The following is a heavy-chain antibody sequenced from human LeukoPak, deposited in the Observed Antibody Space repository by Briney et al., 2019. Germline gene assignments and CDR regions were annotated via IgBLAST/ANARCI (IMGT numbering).Heavy chain of an antibody. CDR2: ISPYNGNT. CDR3: AREEGAPIAAANI. J-gene: IGHJ3*02. Sequence: ASVKVSCRASGYTFTTYTISWVRQAPGQGLEWMGWISPYNGNTNYAQKLQGRVTMTTDTSTSTAYMELRSQRSDDTAVYYCAREEGAPIAAANIWGLGTMVTVSS. D-gene: IGHD6-13*01. CDR1: GYTFTTYT. V-gene: IGHV1-18*01.